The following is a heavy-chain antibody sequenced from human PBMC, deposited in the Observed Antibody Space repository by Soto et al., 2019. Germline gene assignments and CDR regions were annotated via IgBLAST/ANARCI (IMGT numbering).Heavy chain of an antibody. CDR3: ARETSAHYYGMDV. D-gene: IGHD2-15*01. CDR1: GFTFSSYA. CDR2: ISYDGSNK. J-gene: IGHJ6*02. V-gene: IGHV3-30-3*01. Sequence: QVQLVESGGGVVQPGRSLRLSCAASGFTFSSYAMHWVRQAPGKGLEWVAVISYDGSNKYYADSVKGRFTISRDNSKNTLYLQMNSLRAEDTAVYYCARETSAHYYGMDVWGQGTTVTVSS.